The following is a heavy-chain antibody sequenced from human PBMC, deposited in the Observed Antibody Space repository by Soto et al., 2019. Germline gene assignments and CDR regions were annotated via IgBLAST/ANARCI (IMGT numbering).Heavy chain of an antibody. CDR1: GFTFNSYG. V-gene: IGHV3-30*03. CDR2: ISYDGSNK. Sequence: QVQLVESGGGVVQPGRSLRLSCAASGFTFNSYGMHWVRQAPGKGLEWVAVISYDGSNKYYADSVKGRFTISGDNSKNTLYLQMNSLRAEDTAVYYCATASYYDSSGYYSDYFDYWGQGTLVTVSS. J-gene: IGHJ4*02. CDR3: ATASYYDSSGYYSDYFDY. D-gene: IGHD3-22*01.